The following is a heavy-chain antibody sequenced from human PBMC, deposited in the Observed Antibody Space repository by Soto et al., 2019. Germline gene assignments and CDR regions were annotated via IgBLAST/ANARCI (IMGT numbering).Heavy chain of an antibody. V-gene: IGHV4-59*01. CDR2: IYYSGST. D-gene: IGHD1-26*01. Sequence: PSETLSLTCTVSGGSISSYSWSWVRQPPGKGLEWIGYIYYSGSTNYNPSLKSRVTISVDTSKNQFSLKLSSVTAADTAVYYFAREILVGATDYWGQGTLVTVSS. CDR3: AREILVGATDY. CDR1: GGSISSYS. J-gene: IGHJ4*02.